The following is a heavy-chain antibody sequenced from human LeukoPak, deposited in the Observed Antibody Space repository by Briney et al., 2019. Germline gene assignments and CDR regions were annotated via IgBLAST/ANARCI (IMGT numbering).Heavy chain of an antibody. CDR3: ASASNKKYYFES. D-gene: IGHD4-11*01. Sequence: GGSLRLSCAASGFTFSSYWMSWVRQAPGRGLEWVSIVYSGGTTYYADSVKGRFTISRDSSKNTLYLQMNSLRGEDTAVYYCASASNKKYYFESWGQGTLVTVSS. CDR1: GFTFSSYW. CDR2: VYSGGTT. V-gene: IGHV3-66*01. J-gene: IGHJ4*02.